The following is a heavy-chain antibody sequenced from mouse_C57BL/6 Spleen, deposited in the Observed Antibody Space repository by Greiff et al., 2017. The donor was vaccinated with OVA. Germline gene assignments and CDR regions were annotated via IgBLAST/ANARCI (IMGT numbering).Heavy chain of an antibody. V-gene: IGHV1-26*01. D-gene: IGHD3-2*02. CDR3: ARRRGSSGYLDY. J-gene: IGHJ2*01. CDR2: INPNNGGT. CDR1: GYTFTDYY. Sequence: EVQLQQSGPELVKPGASVKISCKASGYTFTDYYMNWVKQSPGKSLEWIGDINPNNGGTSYNQKFKGKATLTVDKSSSTAYMELRSLTSEDSAVYYCARRRGSSGYLDYWGKGTTLTVSS.